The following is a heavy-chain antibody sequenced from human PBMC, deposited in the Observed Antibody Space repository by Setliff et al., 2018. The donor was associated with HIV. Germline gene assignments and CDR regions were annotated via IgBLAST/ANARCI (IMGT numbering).Heavy chain of an antibody. CDR1: GYTFTNYD. V-gene: IGHV1-8*01. Sequence: ASVKVSCKASGYTFTNYDINWVRQVPGQGLEWMGRMNPDSGPTDYAPKLQGRVIMTRNTSITTAYMQVTRLRSDDTAVYYCARGSFGGSYSSFWGQGTLVTVS. J-gene: IGHJ4*02. D-gene: IGHD1-26*01. CDR2: MNPDSGPT. CDR3: ARGSFGGSYSSF.